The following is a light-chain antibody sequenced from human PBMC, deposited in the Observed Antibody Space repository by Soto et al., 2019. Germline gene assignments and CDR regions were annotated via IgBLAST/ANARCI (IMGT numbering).Light chain of an antibody. CDR2: EVS. CDR3: SSYTSSSTPYV. V-gene: IGLV2-14*01. Sequence: QSALTQPASVAGSPGQSITISCTGTSSDVGGYNYVYWYQQHPGKAPKLMIYEVSTRPSGVSNRFSGSKSGNTASLTISGLQAEDEADYYCSSYTSSSTPYVFGTGTKLTVL. CDR1: SSDVGGYNY. J-gene: IGLJ1*01.